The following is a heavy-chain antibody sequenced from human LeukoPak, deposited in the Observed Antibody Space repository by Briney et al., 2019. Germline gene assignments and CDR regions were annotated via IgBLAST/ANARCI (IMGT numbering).Heavy chain of an antibody. Sequence: GASVKVSCKASGYTFTGYHMHWVRQAPGQGLEWMGWINPNTGGTYNGQKFQGRVTMTRDTSISTVYMELRRLRSDDTAFHYCARAAKFSSGWYGDALDMWGQGTLVTISS. D-gene: IGHD6-19*01. CDR1: GYTFTGYH. V-gene: IGHV1-2*02. CDR2: INPNTGGT. J-gene: IGHJ3*02. CDR3: ARAAKFSSGWYGDALDM.